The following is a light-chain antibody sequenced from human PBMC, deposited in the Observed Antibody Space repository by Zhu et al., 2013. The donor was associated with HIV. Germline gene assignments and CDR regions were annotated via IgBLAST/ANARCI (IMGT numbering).Light chain of an antibody. CDR2: GAS. CDR3: QQYNNWPLT. V-gene: IGKV3-15*01. CDR1: QSVRST. Sequence: EIVLTQSPATLSLSPGERATLSCRASQSVRSTCLAWYQQKPGQAPRLLFYGASSRATNIPARFSASGSGTEFTLSISSLQSEDFADYYCQQYNNWPLTFGQGTKVEI. J-gene: IGKJ1*01.